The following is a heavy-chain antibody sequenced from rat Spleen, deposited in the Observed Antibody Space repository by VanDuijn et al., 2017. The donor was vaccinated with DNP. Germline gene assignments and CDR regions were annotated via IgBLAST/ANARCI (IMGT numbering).Heavy chain of an antibody. CDR3: ATNNYFDY. D-gene: IGHD1-10*01. Sequence: EVQLVESGGGLVQPGRSLKLSCAASGFTFSNYDMAWVRKAPTKGLAWVASISPSGGSTYYRDSVKGRITISIDNAKSTLYLQMDSLRSEDTATCYCATNNYFDYWGQGVMVTVSS. CDR2: ISPSGGST. CDR1: GFTFSNYD. J-gene: IGHJ2*01. V-gene: IGHV5-19*01.